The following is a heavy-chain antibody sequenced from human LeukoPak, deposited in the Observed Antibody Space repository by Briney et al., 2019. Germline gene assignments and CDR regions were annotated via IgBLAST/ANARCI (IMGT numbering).Heavy chain of an antibody. CDR3: ARDLHSSRNPIGYLGP. CDR1: GFTFSSYS. V-gene: IGHV3-21*01. J-gene: IGHJ5*02. Sequence: GGSLRLSCAASGFTFSSYSMNWVRQAPGKGLEWVSSISSSSSYIYYADSVKGRFTISRDNAKNSLYLQMNSLRAEDTAVYYCARDLHSSRNPIGYLGPWGQGTLVTVSS. D-gene: IGHD6-13*01. CDR2: ISSSSSYI.